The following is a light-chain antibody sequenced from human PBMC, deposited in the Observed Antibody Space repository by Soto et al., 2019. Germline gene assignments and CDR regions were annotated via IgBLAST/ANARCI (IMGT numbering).Light chain of an antibody. Sequence: QSALTQPASVSGSPGQSITISCTGTSSDVGSYNLVSWYQQHPGKAPKLMIYEGSKRPSGVSNRFSGSKSGNTASLTISGLQAEKEADYYCCSYAGSSTELSGGGTKLTVL. J-gene: IGLJ2*01. CDR1: SSDVGSYNL. CDR3: CSYAGSSTEL. CDR2: EGS. V-gene: IGLV2-23*01.